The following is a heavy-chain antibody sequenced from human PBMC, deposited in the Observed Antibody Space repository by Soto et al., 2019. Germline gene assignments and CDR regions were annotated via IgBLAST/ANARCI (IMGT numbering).Heavy chain of an antibody. CDR1: GFTFSSYW. V-gene: IGHV3-74*01. CDR3: VGGFGY. D-gene: IGHD3-10*01. CDR2: MNNDGTVT. Sequence: EVQLVESGGGLVQPGGSLRLSCAASGFTFSSYWLHWVRQAPGKGLVCVSRMNNDGTVTDYADSVKRRFTMSRDNAKNTLYLQMNNLRAEDTAVYYCVGGFGYWGQGALVTVSS. J-gene: IGHJ4*02.